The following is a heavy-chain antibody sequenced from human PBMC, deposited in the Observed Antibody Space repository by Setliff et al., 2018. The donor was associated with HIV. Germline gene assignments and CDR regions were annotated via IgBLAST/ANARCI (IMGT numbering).Heavy chain of an antibody. CDR1: GGSLSDYY. D-gene: IGHD6-19*01. Sequence: PSETLSLTCGVYGGSLSDYYWSWIRQPPGKGLEWIGEINHSGSSNYNPSLKSRVTISVDTSKNQLSLNVTSVTAADTAVYYCASVGSGWSHNWFDPWGQGTLVTVSS. V-gene: IGHV4-34*01. CDR2: INHSGSS. J-gene: IGHJ5*02. CDR3: ASVGSGWSHNWFDP.